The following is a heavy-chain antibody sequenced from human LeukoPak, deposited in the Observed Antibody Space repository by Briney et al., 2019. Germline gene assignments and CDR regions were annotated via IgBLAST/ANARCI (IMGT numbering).Heavy chain of an antibody. J-gene: IGHJ4*02. V-gene: IGHV3-30*01. CDR3: ASSKSIVRGVIID. CDR1: GFTFSSYA. CDR2: ISYDGSNK. D-gene: IGHD3-10*01. Sequence: GGSLRLSCAASGFTFSSYAMHWVRQAPGEGLEGVAVISYDGSNKYYADSVKGRFTISRDNSKNTLYLQMNSLRAEDTAVYYCASSKSIVRGVIIDWGQGTLVTVSS.